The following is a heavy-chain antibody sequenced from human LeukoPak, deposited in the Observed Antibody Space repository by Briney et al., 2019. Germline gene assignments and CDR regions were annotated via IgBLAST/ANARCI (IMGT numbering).Heavy chain of an antibody. CDR2: ISYDGSNK. CDR1: GFTFSSYG. V-gene: IGHV3-30*18. D-gene: IGHD4-17*01. Sequence: GRSLRLSCAVSGFTFSSYGMHWVRQAPGKGLEWVAVISYDGSNKYYADSVKGRFTISRDNSKNTLYLQMNSLRAEDTAVYYCAKDQWDAVTYYYYYGMDVWGQGTTVTVSS. J-gene: IGHJ6*02. CDR3: AKDQWDAVTYYYYYGMDV.